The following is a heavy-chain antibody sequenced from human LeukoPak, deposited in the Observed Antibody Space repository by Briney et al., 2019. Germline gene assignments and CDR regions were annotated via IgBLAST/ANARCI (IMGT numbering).Heavy chain of an antibody. CDR3: ASLAAVAGTWWFDS. D-gene: IGHD6-19*01. V-gene: IGHV1-69*13. CDR2: IIPTFGTA. CDR1: RGTFSSYA. J-gene: IGHJ5*01. Sequence: WASVKVSCKASRGTFSSYALIWVRQAPGQGLEWMGGIIPTFGTAAYAQKFQDRVTISADESTSTAYMELRSLRSDDTAVYYCASLAAVAGTWWFDSWGQGTLVTVPS.